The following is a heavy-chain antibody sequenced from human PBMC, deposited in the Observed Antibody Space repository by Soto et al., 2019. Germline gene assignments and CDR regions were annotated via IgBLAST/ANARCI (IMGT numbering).Heavy chain of an antibody. CDR3: ARGLRRTRQPMDV. CDR2: INHSGST. D-gene: IGHD5-18*01. CDR1: GDSISSTSHY. Sequence: SETLSLTCTISGDSISSTSHYWGWIRQPPGKGLEWIGEINHSGSTNYNPSLKSRVTISVDTSKNQFSLKLSSVTAADTAVYYCARGLRRTRQPMDVRGKGTTVTLSS. V-gene: IGHV4-39*07. J-gene: IGHJ6*04.